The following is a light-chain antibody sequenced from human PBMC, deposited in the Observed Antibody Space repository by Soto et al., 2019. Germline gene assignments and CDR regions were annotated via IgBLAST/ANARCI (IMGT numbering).Light chain of an antibody. Sequence: DIQLTQSPSFLSASVGDRVTITCRASQGISDSLVWYHQKPGKAPRLLFYAATSLQSGVSSRFSGSGGGTEFTLTISSLQPDDFATYYCQQLNKFPITFGQGTRLEIK. CDR1: QGISDS. CDR2: AAT. CDR3: QQLNKFPIT. V-gene: IGKV1-9*01. J-gene: IGKJ5*01.